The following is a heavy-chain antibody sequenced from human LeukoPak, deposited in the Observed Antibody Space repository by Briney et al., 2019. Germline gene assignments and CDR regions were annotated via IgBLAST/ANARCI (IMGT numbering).Heavy chain of an antibody. CDR3: AANGGPFDF. CDR2: INQHGTDK. D-gene: IGHD4-23*01. CDR1: GFTFSSYW. Sequence: GGSLRLSCAASGFTFSSYWTSWVRQAPGKGLEWVANINQHGTDKYYVDSVRGRFNISRDNAKNSLYLQMNSLRAEDTAVYYCAANGGPFDFWGQGTLVTVSS. V-gene: IGHV3-7*05. J-gene: IGHJ4*02.